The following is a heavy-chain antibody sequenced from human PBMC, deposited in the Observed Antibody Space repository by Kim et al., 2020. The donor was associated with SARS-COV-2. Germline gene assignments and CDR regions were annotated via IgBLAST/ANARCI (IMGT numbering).Heavy chain of an antibody. D-gene: IGHD2-2*01. CDR3: AREPRLYCSSTSCSPRGSYYYGMDV. J-gene: IGHJ6*02. CDR2: ISAYNGNT. V-gene: IGHV1-18*04. Sequence: ASVKVSCKASGYTFTSYGISWVRQAPGQGLEWMGWISAYNGNTNYAQKLQGRVTMTTDTSTSTAYMELRSLRSDDTAVYYCAREPRLYCSSTSCSPRGSYYYGMDVWGQGTTVTVSS. CDR1: GYTFTSYG.